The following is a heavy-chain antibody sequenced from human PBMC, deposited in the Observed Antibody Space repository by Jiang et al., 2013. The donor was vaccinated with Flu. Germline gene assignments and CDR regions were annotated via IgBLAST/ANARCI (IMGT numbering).Heavy chain of an antibody. Sequence: LLKPSETLSLTCAVYGGSFSDYYWTWIRQPPGKGLEWIGEVTHSGTTNYNPSLKSRVTMSVDTSKNQFSLELRSVTAADTAVFYCASRGLGEWGAGGHWGQGTLVTVPS. CDR3: ASRGLGEWGAGGH. J-gene: IGHJ4*02. CDR2: VTHSGTT. CDR1: GGSFSDYY. V-gene: IGHV4-34*01. D-gene: IGHD3-10*01.